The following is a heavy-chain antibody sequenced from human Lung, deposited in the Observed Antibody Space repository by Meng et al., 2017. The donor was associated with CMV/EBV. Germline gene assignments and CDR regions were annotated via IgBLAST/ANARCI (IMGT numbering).Heavy chain of an antibody. CDR3: ARDGTLSPYYYYYGMDV. V-gene: IGHV3-7*01. Sequence: GGSLRLXCAASGFTFSSYWMSWVRQAPGKGLEWVANINQDGNEEYYVDSLKGRFTISRDNAKNSLYLQMTSLRAEDTAVYYCARDGTLSPYYYYYGMDVLGQRTTVTISS. CDR1: GFTFSSYW. J-gene: IGHJ6*01. CDR2: INQDGNEE.